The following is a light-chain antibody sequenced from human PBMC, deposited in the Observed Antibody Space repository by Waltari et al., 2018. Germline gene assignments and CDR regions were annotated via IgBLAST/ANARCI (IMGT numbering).Light chain of an antibody. Sequence: QLVLTQSPSASASLGASVKLTCTLSSGHSSNILAWHQQQPEKGPRYLMKVNSDGSHSKGDEIPDRFSGSSSGAERYLTISSRQSEDEADYYCQTGGHGTWVFSGGTKLTVL. V-gene: IGLV4-69*01. J-gene: IGLJ3*02. CDR3: QTGGHGTWV. CDR1: SGHSSNI. CDR2: VNSDGSH.